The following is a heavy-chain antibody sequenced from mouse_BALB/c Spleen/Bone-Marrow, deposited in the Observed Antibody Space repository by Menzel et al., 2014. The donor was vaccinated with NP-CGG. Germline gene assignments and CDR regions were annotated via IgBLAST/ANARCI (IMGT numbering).Heavy chain of an antibody. CDR3: ARGGQLGAMDY. CDR2: ISDGGSYT. V-gene: IGHV5-4*02. D-gene: IGHD3-2*01. CDR1: GFTFSDYY. Sequence: EVMLVESGGGLVKPGGSLKLSCAASGFTFSDYYMYWVRQTPEKRLEWVATISDGGSYTYYPDSVKGRFTISRDNAKNNLYLQMSSLKSEDTAMYYCARGGQLGAMDYWGQGTSVPVSS. J-gene: IGHJ4*01.